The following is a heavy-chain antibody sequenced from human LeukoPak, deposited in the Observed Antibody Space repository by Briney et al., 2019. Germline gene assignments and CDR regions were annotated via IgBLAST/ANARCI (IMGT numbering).Heavy chain of an antibody. V-gene: IGHV4-30-4*08. CDR3: ARSPQTMVRGVIGAFDI. CDR2: IYYSGST. Sequence: SETLSLTCTVPGGSISSSSYYWGWLRQPPGKGLEWLGYIYYSGSTYYNPSLKSRVTISVDTSKNQFSLKLSSVTAADTAVYYCARSPQTMVRGVIGAFDIWGQGTMVTVSS. D-gene: IGHD3-10*01. CDR1: GGSISSSSYY. J-gene: IGHJ3*02.